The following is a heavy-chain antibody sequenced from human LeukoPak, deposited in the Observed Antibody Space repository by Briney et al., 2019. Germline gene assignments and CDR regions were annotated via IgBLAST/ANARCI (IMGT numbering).Heavy chain of an antibody. J-gene: IGHJ4*02. D-gene: IGHD1-26*01. CDR3: ARGSGSYFGCFDY. V-gene: IGHV4-59*01. CDR1: GGSISSYY. CDR2: IYYSGST. Sequence: SETLSLTCTVSGGSISSYYWSWIRQPPGKGLEWIGYIYYSGSTNYNPSLKSRVTISVDTSKNQFSLKLSSVTAADTAVYYCARGSGSYFGCFDYWGQGTLVTVSS.